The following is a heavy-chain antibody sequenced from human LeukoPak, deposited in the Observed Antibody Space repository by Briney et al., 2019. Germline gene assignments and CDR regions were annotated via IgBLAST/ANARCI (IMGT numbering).Heavy chain of an antibody. J-gene: IGHJ4*02. V-gene: IGHV1-69*13. Sequence: SVKVSCKASGGTFSSYAISWVRQAPGQGLEWMGGIIPIFGTANYAQKFQGRGTITADESTSTAYMELSSLRSEDTAVYYCAKVEGYSSTLSYWGQGTLVTVSS. CDR1: GGTFSSYA. D-gene: IGHD6-13*01. CDR3: AKVEGYSSTLSY. CDR2: IIPIFGTA.